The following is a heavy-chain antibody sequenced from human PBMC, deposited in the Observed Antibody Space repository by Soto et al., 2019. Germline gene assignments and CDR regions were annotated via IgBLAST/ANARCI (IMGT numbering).Heavy chain of an antibody. Sequence: QVQLVQSGAEVKKPGASVKVSCKASGYTFTSYGISWVRQAPGQGLEWMGWISAYNGNTNYAQKLQGRVTMTTDTSTGTAYMELRSLRSDDTAVYYCARDLHIVVVVAATLSYYGMDVWGQGTTVTVSS. J-gene: IGHJ6*02. D-gene: IGHD2-15*01. CDR1: GYTFTSYG. CDR3: ARDLHIVVVVAATLSYYGMDV. CDR2: ISAYNGNT. V-gene: IGHV1-18*01.